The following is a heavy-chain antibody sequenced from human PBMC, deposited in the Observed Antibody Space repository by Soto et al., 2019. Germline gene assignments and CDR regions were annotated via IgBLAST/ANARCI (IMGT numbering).Heavy chain of an antibody. Sequence: QVQLVESGGGVVQPGRSLRLSCATSGFIFSSYGMHWVRQGPGKGLEWVAVIWYDGTNKYYADSVNGRFTISRDDSKNTLYLQMNSLRAEDTAVYYCARGPMTTVTTWGDWYFDLLGRGTLVTVSS. CDR1: GFIFSSYG. CDR2: IWYDGTNK. J-gene: IGHJ2*01. D-gene: IGHD4-17*01. V-gene: IGHV3-33*01. CDR3: ARGPMTTVTTWGDWYFDL.